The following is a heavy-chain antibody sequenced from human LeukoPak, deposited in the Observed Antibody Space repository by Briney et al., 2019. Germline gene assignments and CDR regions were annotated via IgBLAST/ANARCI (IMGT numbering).Heavy chain of an antibody. J-gene: IGHJ4*02. V-gene: IGHV4-34*01. Sequence: SETLSLTCAVYGGSFSGYYWRWIRQTPGKGLEWIGEINDSGSTNYNPSLKRRVTISVDTSKNQFSLKLSSVTAADTAVYCCARSNLLRSIDYWGQGTLVTVSS. CDR2: INDSGST. D-gene: IGHD4-17*01. CDR3: ARSNLLRSIDY. CDR1: GGSFSGYY.